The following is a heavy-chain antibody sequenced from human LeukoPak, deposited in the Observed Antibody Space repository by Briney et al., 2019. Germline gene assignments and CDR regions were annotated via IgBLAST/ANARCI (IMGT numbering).Heavy chain of an antibody. V-gene: IGHV1-18*01. D-gene: IGHD1-26*01. CDR2: ISAYNGNT. Sequence: GASVKVSCKASGYTFTSYGISWVRQAPGQGLEWMRWISAYNGNTNYAQKLQGRVTMTTDTSTSTAYMELRSLRSDDTAVYYCAREPPKWELRIFDYWGQGTLVTVSS. CDR1: GYTFTSYG. J-gene: IGHJ4*02. CDR3: AREPPKWELRIFDY.